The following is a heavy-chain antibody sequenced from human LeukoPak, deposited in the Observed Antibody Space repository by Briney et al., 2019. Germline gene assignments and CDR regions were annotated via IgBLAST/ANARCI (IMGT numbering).Heavy chain of an antibody. Sequence: GGTLRLSCAASGFTFSSYGMSWVRQAPGKGLEWVSAISGSGGSTYYADSVKGRFTISRDHSKNTLSLQMNSLRAEDTAVYYCAKFREVLRDFDWLCDYWGQGTLVTVSS. CDR2: ISGSGGST. V-gene: IGHV3-23*01. CDR3: AKFREVLRDFDWLCDY. J-gene: IGHJ4*02. D-gene: IGHD3-9*01. CDR1: GFTFSSYG.